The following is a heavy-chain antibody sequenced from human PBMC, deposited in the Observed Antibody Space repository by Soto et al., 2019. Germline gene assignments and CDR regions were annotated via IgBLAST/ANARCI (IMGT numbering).Heavy chain of an antibody. D-gene: IGHD6-13*01. J-gene: IGHJ4*02. Sequence: QVKLVESGGGVVQPGRSLRLSCAASGLTFSSYAMHWVRQAPGKGLEWVAVISYDGSNKYYADSVKGRFTISRDNSKNTLYLQMNSLRAEDTAVYYCARDIAAAGTSGDYWGQGTLVTVSS. CDR2: ISYDGSNK. CDR1: GLTFSSYA. V-gene: IGHV3-30-3*01. CDR3: ARDIAAAGTSGDY.